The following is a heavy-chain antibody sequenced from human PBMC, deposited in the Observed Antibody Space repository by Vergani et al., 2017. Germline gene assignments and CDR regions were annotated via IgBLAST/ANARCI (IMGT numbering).Heavy chain of an antibody. J-gene: IGHJ4*02. CDR1: GFTFSSAW. D-gene: IGHD3-9*01. CDR2: IRPKTDGETT. V-gene: IGHV3-15*01. CDR3: TTPTKCELRYYFDY. Sequence: EVQPVESGGGLVKPGGSLRLSCTTSGFTFSSAWMSWVRQAPGKGLEWVARIRPKTDGETTDYAAPVKASFTISRDASKNTLYLQMNSLKTEDTAVYYCTTPTKCELRYYFDYWGQGALFTVPS.